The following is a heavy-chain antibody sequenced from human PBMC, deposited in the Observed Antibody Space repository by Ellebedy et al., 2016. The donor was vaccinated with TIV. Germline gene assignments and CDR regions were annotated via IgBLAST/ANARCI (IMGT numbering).Heavy chain of an antibody. CDR1: DFTLSDYF. Sequence: GGSLRLXYVASDFTLSDYFMDWVRQAPGKGLEWVGSVRNPGHGYTTESAPSVEGRFTISRDDSKNSLYLQMNSLKTEDTAVYYCVRAGGYCSRGSCYSYYFDDWGQGALVTVSS. CDR3: VRAGGYCSRGSCYSYYFDD. D-gene: IGHD2-15*01. V-gene: IGHV3-72*01. J-gene: IGHJ4*02. CDR2: VRNPGHGYTT.